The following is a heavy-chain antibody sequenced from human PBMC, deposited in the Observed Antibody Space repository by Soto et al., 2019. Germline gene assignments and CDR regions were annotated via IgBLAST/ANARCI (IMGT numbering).Heavy chain of an antibody. CDR2: INHSGST. D-gene: IGHD2-8*02. CDR1: GGSFSGYY. V-gene: IGHV4-34*01. CDR3: ARDKITGLFGY. J-gene: IGHJ4*02. Sequence: LSLTCAVYGGSFSGYYWTWIRQPPGTGPEWIGEINHSGSTNYNPSLKSRVTISVDTSKNQFSLKLTSVTAADTAVYYCARDKITGLFGYWGQGTLVTVSS.